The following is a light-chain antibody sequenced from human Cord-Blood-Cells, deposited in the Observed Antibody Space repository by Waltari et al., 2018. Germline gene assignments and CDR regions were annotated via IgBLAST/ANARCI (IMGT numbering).Light chain of an antibody. V-gene: IGLV3-19*01. CDR1: SLRSYY. CDR3: NSRDSSGNHLRV. CDR2: GKN. J-gene: IGLJ3*02. Sequence: SSELTQDPAVSVALGQTVRITCQGDSLRSYYASWYQQKPGQAPVLVIYGKNTRPSGIPDRVSGSSSGNTASLTITGAQAEDEADYYCNSRDSSGNHLRVFGGGTKLTVL.